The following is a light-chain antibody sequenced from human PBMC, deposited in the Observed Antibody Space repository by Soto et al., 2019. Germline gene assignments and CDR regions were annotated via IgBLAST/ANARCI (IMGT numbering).Light chain of an antibody. CDR3: QQYGSSPLT. Sequence: ESVLTQSPGTLSLSPGERATLSCRASQSVSSSYLAWYQQKPGQAPRLLIYAASSRATGIPDRFSGSGSGTDVTLTISRLEPEDFAVYYCQQYGSSPLTFGQGTKVEIK. CDR1: QSVSSSY. J-gene: IGKJ1*01. V-gene: IGKV3-20*01. CDR2: AAS.